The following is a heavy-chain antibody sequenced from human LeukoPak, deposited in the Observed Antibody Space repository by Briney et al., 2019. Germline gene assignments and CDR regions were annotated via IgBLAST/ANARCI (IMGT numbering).Heavy chain of an antibody. J-gene: IGHJ6*03. V-gene: IGHV4-34*01. Sequence: SETLSLTCAVYGGSFSGYYWSWLRQPPGKGLEWIGEINHSGSTNYNPSLKSRVTISVDTSKNQFSLKLSSVTAADTAVYYCARGALWFRYYYYMDVWGKGTTVTVSS. CDR2: INHSGST. CDR3: ARGALWFRYYYYMDV. CDR1: GGSFSGYY. D-gene: IGHD3-10*01.